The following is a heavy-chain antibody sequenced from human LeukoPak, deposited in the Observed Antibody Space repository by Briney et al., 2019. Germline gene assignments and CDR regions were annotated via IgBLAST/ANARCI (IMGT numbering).Heavy chain of an antibody. Sequence: GGSLRLSCAASGFTFSGYGMSWVRQAPGKGLEWVSAISGNGGSAYYADSVKGRFAISRDTSKNTLYLQMNSLRAEDTAVYYCARGGDDFWNNYYFDYWGQGTLVTVSS. V-gene: IGHV3-23*01. CDR2: ISGNGGSA. J-gene: IGHJ4*02. CDR1: GFTFSGYG. D-gene: IGHD3-3*01. CDR3: ARGGDDFWNNYYFDY.